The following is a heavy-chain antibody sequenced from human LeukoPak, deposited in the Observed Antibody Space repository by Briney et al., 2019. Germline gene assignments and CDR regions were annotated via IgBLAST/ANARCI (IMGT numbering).Heavy chain of an antibody. CDR3: ARGGGYSYGFPLYYYYMDV. D-gene: IGHD5-18*01. J-gene: IGHJ6*03. V-gene: IGHV4-39*01. Sequence: SETLSLTCTVSGGSISSSSYYWGWIRQPPGKGLEWIGSIYYSGSTYYNPSLKSRVTISVDTSKIQFSLKLSSVTAADTAVYYCARGGGYSYGFPLYYYYMDVWGKGTTVTVSS. CDR1: GGSISSSSYY. CDR2: IYYSGST.